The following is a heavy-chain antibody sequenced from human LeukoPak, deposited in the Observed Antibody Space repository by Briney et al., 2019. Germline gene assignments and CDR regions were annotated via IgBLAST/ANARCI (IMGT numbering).Heavy chain of an antibody. V-gene: IGHV5-51*01. D-gene: IGHD1-26*01. Sequence: AGESLKISCKGSGYSFTSYWIGWVRQMPGKGLEWMGIIYPGDSDTRYSPSFQGQVTTSADKSISTAYLQWSSLKASDTAMYYCARLGEREARIVQWELPYYFDYWGQGTLVTVSS. J-gene: IGHJ4*02. CDR2: IYPGDSDT. CDR3: ARLGEREARIVQWELPYYFDY. CDR1: GYSFTSYW.